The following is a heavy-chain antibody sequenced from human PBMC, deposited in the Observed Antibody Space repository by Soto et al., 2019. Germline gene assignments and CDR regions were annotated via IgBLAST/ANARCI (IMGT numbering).Heavy chain of an antibody. CDR3: ANGGIIGNPRDY. D-gene: IGHD1-20*01. CDR2: IYPGDSDT. Sequence: GESLKISCKGSGYSFTSYWIGWVRQMPGKGLEWMGIIYPGDSDTRYSPSFQGQVTISADKSISTAYLQWSSLTASXXXLXXRANGGIIGNPRDYWGQATXXTVS. V-gene: IGHV5-51*01. CDR1: GYSFTSYW. J-gene: IGHJ4*02.